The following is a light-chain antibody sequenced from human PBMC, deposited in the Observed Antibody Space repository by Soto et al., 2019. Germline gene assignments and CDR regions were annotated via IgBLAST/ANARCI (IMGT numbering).Light chain of an antibody. CDR1: QSVTTR. J-gene: IGKJ5*01. CDR2: GAS. V-gene: IGKV3-11*01. Sequence: IVLTQSPGTLSLSPGERVTLSCRASQSVTTRLAWYQHKPGQAPTLLMSGASNRASGVPVRFSGSGSGTDFTLTISSLQPEDFATYYCQQSYSTPSITFAQGTRLEIK. CDR3: QQSYSTPSIT.